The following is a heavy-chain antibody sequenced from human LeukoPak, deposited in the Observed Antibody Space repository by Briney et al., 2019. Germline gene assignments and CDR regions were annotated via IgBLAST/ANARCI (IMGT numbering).Heavy chain of an antibody. V-gene: IGHV4-39*01. CDR3: ATEIQNIAGRVY. Sequence: SETLSLTCTVSGGSISSRSYYWGWIRQPPGKGLEWIGSIYYSGSTYYNPSLKSRVTISVDTSKNQFSLNLSSVTAADTAVYYCATEIQNIAGRVYWGQGTLVTVSS. CDR1: GGSISSRSYY. D-gene: IGHD6-6*01. J-gene: IGHJ4*02. CDR2: IYYSGST.